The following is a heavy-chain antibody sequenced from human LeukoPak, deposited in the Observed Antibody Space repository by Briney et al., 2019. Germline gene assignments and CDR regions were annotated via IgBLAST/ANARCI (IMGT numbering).Heavy chain of an antibody. CDR3: ARQPAATAAFDI. Sequence: SETLSHTCTVSGGSISSYYWSWIRQPPGKGLEWIAYVHNNGETKHNPSLKSRDTISVDTPNNQISLRLSSVTAADTAMYYCARQPAATAAFDIWGLGTMVTVSS. CDR2: VHNNGET. V-gene: IGHV4-59*08. D-gene: IGHD5-18*01. J-gene: IGHJ3*02. CDR1: GGSISSYY.